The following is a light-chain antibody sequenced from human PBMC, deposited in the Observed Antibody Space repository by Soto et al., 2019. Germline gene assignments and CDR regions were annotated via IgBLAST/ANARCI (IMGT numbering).Light chain of an antibody. Sequence: QAVVTQPPSASGTPGQRVTISCSGSSSNIGSSYVYWYQQLPGTAPKLLIYSNDQRPSGVPDRFSGSKSGTSASLAISGLRSEDEADYYCAAWDDSLSGRVFGGGTKLTVL. CDR2: SND. CDR1: SSNIGSSY. J-gene: IGLJ3*02. V-gene: IGLV1-47*01. CDR3: AAWDDSLSGRV.